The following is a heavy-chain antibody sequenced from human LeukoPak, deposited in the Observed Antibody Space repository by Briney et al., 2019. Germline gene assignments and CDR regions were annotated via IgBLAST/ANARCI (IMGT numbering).Heavy chain of an antibody. CDR2: ISGSGSNT. D-gene: IGHD1-26*01. V-gene: IGHV3-23*01. J-gene: IGHJ3*01. CDR3: AKAYSGSHRGAFDV. Sequence: GGSLRLSSAASGFTFSSSAMSWVRQAPGKGLEWLSTISGSGSNTYYADSVQGRFTISRDNSKSTLYLQMNSLRADDTAVYYCAKAYSGSHRGAFDVWGQGTMVTVSS. CDR1: GFTFSSSA.